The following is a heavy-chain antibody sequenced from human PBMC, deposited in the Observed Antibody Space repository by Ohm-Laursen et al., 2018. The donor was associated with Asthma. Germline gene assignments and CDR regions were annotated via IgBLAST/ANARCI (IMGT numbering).Heavy chain of an antibody. V-gene: IGHV3-9*01. CDR2: ISWNSGSI. Sequence: SLRLSCTASGFTFDDYAMHWVRQAPGKGLEWVSGISWNSGSIGYADSVKGRFTISRDNAKNSLYLQMNSLRAEDTAVYYCAREPQLLTKVYYYYYGMDVWGQGTTVTVSS. CDR3: AREPQLLTKVYYYYYGMDV. J-gene: IGHJ6*02. D-gene: IGHD3-10*01. CDR1: GFTFDDYA.